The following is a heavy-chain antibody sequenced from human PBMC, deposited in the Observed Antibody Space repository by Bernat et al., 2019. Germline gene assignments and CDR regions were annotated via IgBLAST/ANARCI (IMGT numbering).Heavy chain of an antibody. CDR3: AKQLCGGADY. CDR1: GFTFSTYA. CDR2: ISGGGGTT. V-gene: IGHV3-23*01. J-gene: IGHJ4*02. Sequence: EVQLLESGGGLVQPGGSLRLSCAASGFTFSTYAMTWVRQAPGKGLELVSGISGGGGTTSYADTVKGRFTISRDNSKNTLYLQMNSLRAEDTAIYYCAKQLCGGADYWGQGTLVTVSS. D-gene: IGHD2-21*01.